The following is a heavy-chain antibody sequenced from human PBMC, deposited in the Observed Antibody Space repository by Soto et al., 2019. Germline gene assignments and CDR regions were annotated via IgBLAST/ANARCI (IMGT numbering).Heavy chain of an antibody. V-gene: IGHV5-10-1*01. J-gene: IGHJ6*02. CDR3: ARKAHYDFWSGLGGMDV. CDR2: IDPSDSYT. CDR1: GYSFTSYW. D-gene: IGHD3-3*01. Sequence: PGESLKISCKGSGYSFTSYWISWVRQMPGKGLEWMGRIDPSDSYTNYSPSFQGHVTISADKSISTAYLQWSSLKASDTAMYYCARKAHYDFWSGLGGMDVWGQGTTVTVSS.